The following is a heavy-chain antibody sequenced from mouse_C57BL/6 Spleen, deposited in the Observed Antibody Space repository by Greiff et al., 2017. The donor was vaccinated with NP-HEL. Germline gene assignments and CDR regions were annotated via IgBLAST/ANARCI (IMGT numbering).Heavy chain of an antibody. V-gene: IGHV3-6*01. CDR3: AREGDGYYVPFAY. CDR2: ISYDGSN. D-gene: IGHD2-3*01. Sequence: EVQLQESGPGLVKPSQSLSLTCSVTGYSITSGYYWNWIRQFPGNKLEWMGYISYDGSNNYNPSLKNRISITRDTSKNQFFLKLNSVTTEDTATYYCAREGDGYYVPFAYWGQGTLVTVSA. J-gene: IGHJ3*01. CDR1: GYSITSGYY.